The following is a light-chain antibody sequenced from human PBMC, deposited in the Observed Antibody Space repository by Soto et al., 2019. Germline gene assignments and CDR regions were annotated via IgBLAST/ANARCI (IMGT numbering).Light chain of an antibody. CDR2: GAS. CDR3: QQYTGPPTT. Sequence: EIILTQSPDTLSLSPGERVTLSCRASQTVSSNYLAWCQQRPGQAPRLLIYGASTRAAGIPDRFSGSGSGTDFTLTITRLEPEDSSVYFCQQYTGPPTTFGQGTLLEIK. CDR1: QTVSSNY. V-gene: IGKV3-20*01. J-gene: IGKJ5*01.